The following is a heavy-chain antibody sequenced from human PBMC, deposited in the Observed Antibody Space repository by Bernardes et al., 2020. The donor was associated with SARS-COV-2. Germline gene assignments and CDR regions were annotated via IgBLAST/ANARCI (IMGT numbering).Heavy chain of an antibody. J-gene: IGHJ5*02. V-gene: IGHV4-34*01. Sequence: SETLSLTCAVYGGSFSGYYWSWIRQPPGKGLEWIGEINHSGSTNYTPSLKSRVTISVDTSKNQFSLKLSSVTAADTAVYYCAREGPHSYYDFWSGYYVPPKWFDPWGQGTLVTVSS. CDR1: GGSFSGYY. D-gene: IGHD3-3*01. CDR3: AREGPHSYYDFWSGYYVPPKWFDP. CDR2: INHSGST.